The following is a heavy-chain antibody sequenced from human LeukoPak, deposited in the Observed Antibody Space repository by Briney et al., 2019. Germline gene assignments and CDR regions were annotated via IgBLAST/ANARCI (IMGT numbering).Heavy chain of an antibody. J-gene: IGHJ6*03. CDR3: ARGGYSSGWYGVYYYYYYMDV. V-gene: IGHV1-2*02. D-gene: IGHD6-19*01. Sequence: ASVKVSCKASGYTFTGYYMHWARQAPGQGLEWMGWINPNSGGTNYAQKFQGRVTMTRDTSISTAYMELSRLRSDDTAVYYCARGGYSSGWYGVYYYYYYMDVWGKGTTVTISS. CDR2: INPNSGGT. CDR1: GYTFTGYY.